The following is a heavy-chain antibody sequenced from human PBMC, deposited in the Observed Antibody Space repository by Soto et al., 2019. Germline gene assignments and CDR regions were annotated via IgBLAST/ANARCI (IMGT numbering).Heavy chain of an antibody. CDR2: MNPNSGNG. CDR1: GYAFSNND. CDR3: ARMATSGTLNWFDP. J-gene: IGHJ5*02. V-gene: IGHV1-8*01. Sequence: ASVKVSCKASGYAFSNNDSSWVRQGTGQGLEWMGWMNPNSGNGGYAQKFQGRVNMTRDTSTRTAYMELSSLTSDDTAIYYCARMATSGTLNWFDPLGQGTLVNVSS.